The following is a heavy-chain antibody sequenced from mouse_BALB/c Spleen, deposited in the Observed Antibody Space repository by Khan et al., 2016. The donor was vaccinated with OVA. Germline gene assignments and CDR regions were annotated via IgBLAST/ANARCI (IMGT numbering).Heavy chain of an antibody. CDR2: FNPGGGSI. V-gene: IGHV1-62-2*01. J-gene: IGHJ2*01. Sequence: QVRLQQSGTELVKPGASVKLSCKASAYTFTEYIIHWVKQRSGQGLEWIGWFNPGGGSIRYNEHFKDKATLTADKSSSTVYMELSGLTSEDSAVYFCARHGKGLLRYYFDYWGQGTTLTVSS. D-gene: IGHD1-1*01. CDR1: AYTFTEYI. CDR3: ARHGKGLLRYYFDY.